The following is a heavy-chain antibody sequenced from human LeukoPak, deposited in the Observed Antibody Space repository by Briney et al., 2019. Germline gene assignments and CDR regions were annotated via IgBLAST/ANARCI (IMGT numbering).Heavy chain of an antibody. Sequence: PVKVSCKASGGTFSSYAISWVRQAPGQGLEWMGRIIPIFGTANYAQKFQGRVTITTDESTSTAYMELSSLRSEDTAVYYCARGPPSDYDYVWGSYSSGAFDIWGQGTMVTVSS. CDR3: ARGPPSDYDYVWGSYSSGAFDI. V-gene: IGHV1-69*05. J-gene: IGHJ3*02. CDR1: GGTFSSYA. CDR2: IIPIFGTA. D-gene: IGHD3-16*01.